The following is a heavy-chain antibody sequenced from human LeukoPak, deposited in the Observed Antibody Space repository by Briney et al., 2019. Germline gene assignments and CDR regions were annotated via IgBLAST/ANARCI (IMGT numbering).Heavy chain of an antibody. D-gene: IGHD6-13*01. CDR3: AKTLYIAAAPGGFDY. Sequence: ASMKVSCKASGYTFTGYYMHWVRQAPGQGLEWMGWINPNSGGTNYAQKFQGRVTMTRDTSISTAYMELSRLRSDDTAVYYCAKTLYIAAAPGGFDYWGQGTLVAVSS. J-gene: IGHJ4*02. CDR2: INPNSGGT. CDR1: GYTFTGYY. V-gene: IGHV1-2*02.